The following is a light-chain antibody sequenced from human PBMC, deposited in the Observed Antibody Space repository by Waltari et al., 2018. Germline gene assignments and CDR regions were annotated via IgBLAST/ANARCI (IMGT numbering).Light chain of an antibody. V-gene: IGKV3-15*01. CDR2: GGT. CDR3: QQYDDWPMYT. J-gene: IGKJ2*01. CDR1: QSVSGK. Sequence: EVVMTQFPATLSVSPGEGATLSCRASQSVSGKLAWYQRKPGQPPRLLIYGGTTRAPGVPARFSGRGYGTDFSLTISSLQSEDLAVYYCQQYDDWPMYTFGQGTKLEI.